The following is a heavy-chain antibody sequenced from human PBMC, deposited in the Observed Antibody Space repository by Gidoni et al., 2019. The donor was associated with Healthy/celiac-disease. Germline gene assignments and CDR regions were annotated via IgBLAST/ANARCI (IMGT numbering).Heavy chain of an antibody. CDR3: ARGAGGGDYAY. CDR2: IYCSGST. V-gene: IGHV4-59*01. Sequence: QVQLQESGPGLVKPSETLSLTCTASGGSISSYYCSWIRQPPGKGLEWIGYIYCSGSTNYNPSLKSRVTISVDTSKNQFSLKLSSVTAADTAVYYCARGAGGGDYAYWGQGTLVTVSS. CDR1: GGSISSYY. J-gene: IGHJ4*02. D-gene: IGHD2-21*02.